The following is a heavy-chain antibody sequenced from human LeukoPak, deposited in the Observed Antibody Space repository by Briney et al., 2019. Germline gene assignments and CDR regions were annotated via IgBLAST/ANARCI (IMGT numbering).Heavy chain of an antibody. CDR2: IRHSGST. CDR1: GGSISTSSYY. V-gene: IGHV4-39*07. CDR3: ARGSLWFGELRY. Sequence: SETLSLTCTVSGGSISTSSYYWGWVRQPPGKGLEWIGEIRHSGSTNYNPSLKSRVTISVDTSKNQFSLKLSSVTAADTAVYYCARGSLWFGELRYWGQGPLVTVSS. J-gene: IGHJ4*02. D-gene: IGHD3-10*01.